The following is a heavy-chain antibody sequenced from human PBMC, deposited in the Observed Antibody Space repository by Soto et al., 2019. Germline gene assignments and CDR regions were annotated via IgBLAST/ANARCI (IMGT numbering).Heavy chain of an antibody. V-gene: IGHV5-10-1*01. CDR1: GNSFPSYW. Sequence: ESLKVSWNASGNSFPSYWISWVPQMPGKGLEWMGRIDPSDSYTNYSPSFKGHVTISADKSISTTYLQWSSLKASDTAMYYWARVPTYCYYGMDVWGRGTTVTVSS. CDR2: IDPSDSYT. J-gene: IGHJ6*02. CDR3: ARVPTYCYYGMDV.